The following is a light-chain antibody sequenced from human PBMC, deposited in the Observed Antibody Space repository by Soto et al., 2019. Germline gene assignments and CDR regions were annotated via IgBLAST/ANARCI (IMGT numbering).Light chain of an antibody. V-gene: IGKV3-15*01. Sequence: VMTQSPGALSVSPGDRATLSCRASQSVSNNFAWYQQKPGQAPRLLIYGASARATGVPARFSGSGSGTEFTLTISSLQSEDFGIYYCQQYDYWWTFGQGTKVDIK. CDR3: QQYDYWWT. CDR1: QSVSNN. J-gene: IGKJ1*01. CDR2: GAS.